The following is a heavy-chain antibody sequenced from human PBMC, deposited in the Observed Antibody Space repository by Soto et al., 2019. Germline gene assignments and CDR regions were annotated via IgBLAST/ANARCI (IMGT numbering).Heavy chain of an antibody. Sequence: GGSLRLSCAASGFTFNSYAMSWVRQAPGKGLEWVSAISGSGGSTYYADSVKGRFTISRDNSENTLYLQMNSLRAEDTTVYCCANLPYRSSSRDYWGQGALVTVSS. D-gene: IGHD6-6*01. V-gene: IGHV3-23*01. J-gene: IGHJ4*02. CDR2: ISGSGGST. CDR3: ANLPYRSSSRDY. CDR1: GFTFNSYA.